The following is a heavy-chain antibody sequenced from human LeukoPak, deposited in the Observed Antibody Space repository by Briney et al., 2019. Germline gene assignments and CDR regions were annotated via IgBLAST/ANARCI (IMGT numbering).Heavy chain of an antibody. D-gene: IGHD5-24*01. CDR1: GFTFSSYA. CDR2: ISYDGSNK. Sequence: GRSLRLSCAASGFTFSSYAMHWVRQAPGKGLEWVAVISYDGSNKYYADSVKGRFTISRDNSENTLYLQMNSLRAEDTAVYYCARGRGMATTRPLDYWAREPWSPSPQ. CDR3: ARGRGMATTRPLDY. J-gene: IGHJ4*02. V-gene: IGHV3-30-3*01.